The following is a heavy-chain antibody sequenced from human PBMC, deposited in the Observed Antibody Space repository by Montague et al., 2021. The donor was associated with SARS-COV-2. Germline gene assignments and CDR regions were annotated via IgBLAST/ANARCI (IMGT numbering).Heavy chain of an antibody. J-gene: IGHJ4*02. CDR2: VYFTGGT. CDR3: AREKRSSYFSDY. D-gene: IGHD6-6*01. Sequence: SETLSLTCTVSGGSVSSGSYYWSWIRQPPGKGLEWIGYVYFTGGTNYNPTLKRRVTISLDTSRNQFSLNFDSVTAADTAAYFCAREKRSSYFSDYWGQGIMVTVSS. CDR1: GGSVSSGSYY. V-gene: IGHV4-61*01.